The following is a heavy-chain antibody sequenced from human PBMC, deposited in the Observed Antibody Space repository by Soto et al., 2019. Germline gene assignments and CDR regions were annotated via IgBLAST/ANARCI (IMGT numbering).Heavy chain of an antibody. J-gene: IGHJ4*02. Sequence: QVQLVQSGAEVKKPGSSVKVSCKASGGTFSSDSFSWVRQAPGQGLEWMGGIIPMFDTPIYAQKFQDRVTITAAESTSPAYRQLSSLRSGDTAVYYCARSGGLDRDFNYWGQGSLVTVSS. D-gene: IGHD2-15*01. V-gene: IGHV1-69*12. CDR3: ARSGGLDRDFNY. CDR2: IIPMFDTP. CDR1: GGTFSSDS.